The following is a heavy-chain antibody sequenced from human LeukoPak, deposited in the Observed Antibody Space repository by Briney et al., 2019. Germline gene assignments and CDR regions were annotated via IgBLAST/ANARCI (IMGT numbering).Heavy chain of an antibody. V-gene: IGHV5-51*01. Sequence: GESLKISCKGSGYSFTRYWIGWVRQMPGKGLEWMGIIYPGDSDTRYSPSFQGQVTISADKSISTAYLQWSSLKASDSAMYYCARWYSGSSSYFDYWGQGTLVTVSS. CDR2: IYPGDSDT. CDR1: GYSFTRYW. D-gene: IGHD1-26*01. J-gene: IGHJ4*02. CDR3: ARWYSGSSSYFDY.